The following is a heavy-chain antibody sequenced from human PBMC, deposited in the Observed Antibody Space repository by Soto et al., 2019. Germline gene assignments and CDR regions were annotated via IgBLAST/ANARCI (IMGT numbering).Heavy chain of an antibody. CDR3: ARFGYYYDSSGYYSSSGWFDP. Sequence: PFDNLKFTSVDFRGSINRYHWSWIRESARTELEWIGRIYTSGSTTYTPPLKSRVTMSVDTSKNQFSLKLSSVTAADTAVYYCARFGYYYDSSGYYSSSGWFDPWGQGTLVTVS. D-gene: IGHD3-22*01. J-gene: IGHJ5*02. V-gene: IGHV4-59*10. CDR1: RGSINRYH. CDR2: IYTSGST.